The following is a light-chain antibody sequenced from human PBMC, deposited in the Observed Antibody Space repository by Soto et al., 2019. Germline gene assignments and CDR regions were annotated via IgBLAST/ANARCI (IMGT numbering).Light chain of an antibody. CDR2: KAS. CDR3: QYYDSYSWT. CDR1: QSISDW. J-gene: IGKJ1*01. Sequence: DIQMTQSPSTLSASVGDRGTITCRASQSISDWLAWYQQKPGKAPKFLIYKASNLESGVPSRFSGSGSGTEFTLTISSAQPDDFATYYCQYYDSYSWTFGQGTKVEIK. V-gene: IGKV1-5*03.